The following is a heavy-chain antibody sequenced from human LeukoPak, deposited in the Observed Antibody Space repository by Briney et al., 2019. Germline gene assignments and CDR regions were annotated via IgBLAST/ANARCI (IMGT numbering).Heavy chain of an antibody. J-gene: IGHJ5*01. D-gene: IGHD3-22*01. CDR3: ARAGGTYYYESSGYYYQNWFDS. V-gene: IGHV1-2*06. CDR1: GYRFSDYY. Sequence: ASVTVSCKASGYRFSDYYMHWLRQAPGQGLAGMGRINSNSGGTGFAEKFRGRVTMTRDTSISTAYMELSRLTSDDTAVYYCARAGGTYYYESSGYYYQNWFDSWGQGCLVTVS. CDR2: INSNSGGT.